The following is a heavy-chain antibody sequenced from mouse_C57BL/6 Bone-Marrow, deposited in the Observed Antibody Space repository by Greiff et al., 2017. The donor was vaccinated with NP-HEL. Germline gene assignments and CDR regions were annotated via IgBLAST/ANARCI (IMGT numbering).Heavy chain of an antibody. V-gene: IGHV1-81*01. CDR2: IYPRSGNT. CDR1: GYTFTSYG. Sequence: QVQLQQSGAELARPGASVKLSCKASGYTFTSYGISWVKQRTGQGLEWIGEIYPRSGNTYYNEKFKGKATLTADKSSSTAYMELRSLTSEASAVYFCARWGYYGTRFAYWGQGTLVTVSA. D-gene: IGHD1-1*01. J-gene: IGHJ3*01. CDR3: ARWGYYGTRFAY.